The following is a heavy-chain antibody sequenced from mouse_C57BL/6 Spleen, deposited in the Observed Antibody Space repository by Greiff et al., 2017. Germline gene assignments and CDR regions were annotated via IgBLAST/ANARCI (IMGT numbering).Heavy chain of an antibody. Sequence: VQLQQSGAELARPGASVKMSCKASGYTFTSYTMHWVKQRPGQGLEWIGYINPSSGYTKYNQKFKDKATLTAAKSSSTAYRQRSSLTSQDYAVNYCARRYSNYPWFAYWGQGTLVTVSA. V-gene: IGHV1-4*01. CDR2: INPSSGYT. CDR3: ARRYSNYPWFAY. D-gene: IGHD2-5*01. J-gene: IGHJ3*01. CDR1: GYTFTSYT.